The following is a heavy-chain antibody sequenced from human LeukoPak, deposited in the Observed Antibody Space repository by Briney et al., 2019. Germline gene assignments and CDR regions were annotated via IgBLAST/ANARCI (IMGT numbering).Heavy chain of an antibody. CDR3: ALRRISGRSDLPHDAFDI. J-gene: IGHJ3*02. Sequence: SGPTLVNPTQTLTLACTFSGFSLSASGVGVGWIRQPPGKALEWLVVIYWDDDKRYSPSLNTRLTITKDTSKDQVVLTMTNMDPVDTATYDCALRRISGRSDLPHDAFDIWGQGTMVTVSS. CDR2: IYWDDDK. D-gene: IGHD2/OR15-2a*01. V-gene: IGHV2-5*02. CDR1: GFSLSASGVG.